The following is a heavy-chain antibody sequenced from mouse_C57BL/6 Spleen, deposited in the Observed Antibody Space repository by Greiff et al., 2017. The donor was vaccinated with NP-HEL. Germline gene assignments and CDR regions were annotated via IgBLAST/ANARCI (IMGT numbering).Heavy chain of an antibody. Sequence: VQLQQPGAELVKPGASVKLSCKASGYTFTSYWMHWVKQRPGQGLEWIGMIHPNSGSTNYNEKFKSKATLTVDKSSSTAYMQLSSLTYEDSAVYYCARDYYSSSTYAMDYWGQGTSVTASS. CDR2: IHPNSGST. CDR1: GYTFTSYW. V-gene: IGHV1-64*01. J-gene: IGHJ4*01. CDR3: ARDYYSSSTYAMDY. D-gene: IGHD1-1*01.